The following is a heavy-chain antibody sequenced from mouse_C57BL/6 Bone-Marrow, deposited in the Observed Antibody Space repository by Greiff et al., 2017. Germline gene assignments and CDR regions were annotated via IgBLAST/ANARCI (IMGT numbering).Heavy chain of an antibody. CDR2: ILPSIGRT. Sequence: VQLQQSGSELRSPGSSVKLSCKDFDSEVFPIAYMSWVRQKPGHGFEWIGGILPSIGRTIYGEKFEDKATLDADTLSNTAYLELNSLTSEDSAIYYCARPSTVVATGGLAGTWYFDVWGTGTTVTVSS. CDR3: ARPSTVVATGGLAGTWYFDV. D-gene: IGHD1-1*01. V-gene: IGHV15-2*01. J-gene: IGHJ1*03. CDR1: DSEVFPIAY.